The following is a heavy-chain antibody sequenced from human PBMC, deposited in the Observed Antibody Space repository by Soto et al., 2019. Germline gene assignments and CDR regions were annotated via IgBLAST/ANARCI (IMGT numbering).Heavy chain of an antibody. CDR2: IYYSGST. CDR3: ASSSPHGALYFNF. V-gene: IGHV4-61*08. D-gene: IGHD3-10*01. CDR1: GGSISSGGYY. Sequence: PSETLSLTCTVSGGSISSGGYYWSWIRQHPGKGLEWIGYIYYSGSTNYNPSLNSRVTISVDTSKNEFSLKLSSVTAADTAVYYCASSSPHGALYFNFWGQGTLVTVSS. J-gene: IGHJ4*02.